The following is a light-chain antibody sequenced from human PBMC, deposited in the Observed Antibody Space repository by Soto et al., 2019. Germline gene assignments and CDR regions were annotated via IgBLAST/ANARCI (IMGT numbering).Light chain of an antibody. CDR3: QQRVDWPPRFT. CDR1: QSVSSY. J-gene: IGKJ3*01. CDR2: DAS. V-gene: IGKV3-11*01. Sequence: EIVLTQSPATLSLSPGERATLSCRASQSVSSYLAWYQQKPGQAPRLLIYDASNRATGIPARFSGSGSGTDFTLTISSLEPEDFAIYYCQQRVDWPPRFTFGPGTKVVIK.